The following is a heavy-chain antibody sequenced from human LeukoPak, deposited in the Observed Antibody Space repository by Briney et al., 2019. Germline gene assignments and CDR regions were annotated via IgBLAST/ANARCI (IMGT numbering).Heavy chain of an antibody. V-gene: IGHV3-23*01. D-gene: IGHD3-22*01. CDR3: ARTPTDYYDSSGREGY. CDR2: ISGSGGST. Sequence: GGSLRLSCAASGFTFSSYAMSWVRQAPGKGLEWVSAISGSGGSTYYADSVKGRFTISRDNSKNTLYLQMNSLRAEDTAVYYCARTPTDYYDSSGREGYWGQGTLVTVSS. J-gene: IGHJ4*02. CDR1: GFTFSSYA.